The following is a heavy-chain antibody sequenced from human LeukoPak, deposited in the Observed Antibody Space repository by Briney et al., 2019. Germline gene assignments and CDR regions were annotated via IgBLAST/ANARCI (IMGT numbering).Heavy chain of an antibody. CDR1: GDSISNNIW. J-gene: IGHJ4*02. V-gene: IGHV4-4*02. Sequence: SETLSLTCTVSGDSISNNIWWSWVRQPPGKGLEWIGEIFHSGSTNYNPSLKSRVTISLDKSKNPVALRVDSLTAADTAVYYCAKNAWYCLDYWGQGTLVTVSS. D-gene: IGHD6-13*01. CDR3: AKNAWYCLDY. CDR2: IFHSGST.